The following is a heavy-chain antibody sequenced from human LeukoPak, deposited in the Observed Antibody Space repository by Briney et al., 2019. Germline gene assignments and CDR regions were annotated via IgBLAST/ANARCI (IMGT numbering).Heavy chain of an antibody. V-gene: IGHV3-73*01. CDR2: IRSKANSYAT. D-gene: IGHD6-13*01. CDR3: TTYSSSWYYFDY. J-gene: IGHJ4*02. CDR1: GFTFSGSA. Sequence: PGGSLGLSCAASGFTFSGSAMHWVRQASGKGLEWVGRIRSKANSYATAYAASVKGRFTISRDDSKNTAYLQMNSLKTEDTAVYYCTTYSSSWYYFDYWGQGTLVTVSS.